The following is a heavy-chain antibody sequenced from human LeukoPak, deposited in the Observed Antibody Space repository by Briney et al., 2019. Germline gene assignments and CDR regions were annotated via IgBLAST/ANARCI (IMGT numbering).Heavy chain of an antibody. Sequence: RGGSLRLSCAASGFTFGYGWMRWVRQPPGRGLEWGGRIKCKSGGGTADYAAPVKGRFTISRDDSKNTLYLQMNSLETGDTAVYYCTTYSSSWASGGNWFDPWGQGTLVTVSS. D-gene: IGHD6-13*01. V-gene: IGHV3-15*01. J-gene: IGHJ5*02. CDR3: TTYSSSWASGGNWFDP. CDR2: IKCKSGGGTA. CDR1: GFTFGYGW.